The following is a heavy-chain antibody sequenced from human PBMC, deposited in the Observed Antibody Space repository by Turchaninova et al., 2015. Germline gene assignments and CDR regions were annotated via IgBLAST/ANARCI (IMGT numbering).Heavy chain of an antibody. D-gene: IGHD5-24*01. CDR1: NDSISRYY. Sequence: QVQLQESGPGLVKPSETLSLTCTVSNDSISRYYWSWIRQPPGKGLEWIGYIYYSGSTNYNPSLKSRVTLSVDTSKNQFSLKLTSVTAADTAVYYCARPRVEMAPSPGFDIWGQGTMVTVSS. V-gene: IGHV4-59*08. CDR2: IYYSGST. J-gene: IGHJ3*02. CDR3: ARPRVEMAPSPGFDI.